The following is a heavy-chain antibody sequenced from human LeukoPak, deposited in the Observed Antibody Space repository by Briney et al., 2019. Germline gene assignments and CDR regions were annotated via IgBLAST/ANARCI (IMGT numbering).Heavy chain of an antibody. Sequence: SETLSLTCTVSGGSISSYYWSWIRQPPGKGLEWIGYIYYSGSTNYNPSLKSRVTISVDTSKNQFSLKLCSVTAADTAVYYCARGGSSWYSNYYYYGMDVWGQGTTVTVSS. D-gene: IGHD6-13*01. CDR1: GGSISSYY. J-gene: IGHJ6*02. CDR2: IYYSGST. CDR3: ARGGSSWYSNYYYYGMDV. V-gene: IGHV4-59*01.